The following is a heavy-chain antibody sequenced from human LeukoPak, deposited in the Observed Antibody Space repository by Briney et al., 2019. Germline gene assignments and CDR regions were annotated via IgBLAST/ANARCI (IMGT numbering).Heavy chain of an antibody. CDR1: GESFSGYF. D-gene: IGHD6-13*01. Sequence: SETLSLTCAVYGESFSGYFWNWIRQPPGKGLEWIGEINHSGSTSNHNPSLKSRVTMSVDTSKNQFSLKLSSVTAADTAVYYCARHSSPRYYFDIWGQGTLVTVSS. J-gene: IGHJ4*02. CDR2: INHSGSTS. V-gene: IGHV4-34*01. CDR3: ARHSSPRYYFDI.